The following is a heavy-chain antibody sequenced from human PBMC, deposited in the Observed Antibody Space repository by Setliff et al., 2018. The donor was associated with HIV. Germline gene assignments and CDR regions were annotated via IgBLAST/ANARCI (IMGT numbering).Heavy chain of an antibody. V-gene: IGHV4-59*11. D-gene: IGHD6-6*01. J-gene: IGHJ6*03. CDR1: GGSISSHY. CDR2: IYYSGST. CDR3: ARDRGSSYYYYYYMDV. Sequence: SETLSLTCTVSGGSISSHYWSWIRQPPGKGLEWIGYIYYSGSTNYNPSLKSRVTISVDTSKNQFSLKLSSVTAADTAVYYCARDRGSSYYYYYYMDVWGKGTTVTVS.